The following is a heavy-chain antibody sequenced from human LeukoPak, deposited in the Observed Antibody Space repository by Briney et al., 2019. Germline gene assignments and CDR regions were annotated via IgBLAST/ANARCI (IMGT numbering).Heavy chain of an antibody. J-gene: IGHJ4*02. CDR3: ARGGYSYVLEYYFDY. D-gene: IGHD5-18*01. CDR1: GGSISSSSYY. V-gene: IGHV4-61*02. Sequence: SETLSLTCTVSGGSISSSSYYWSWIRQPAGKGLEWIGRIYTSGSTNYNPSLKSRVTISVDTSKNQFSLKLSSVTAADTAVYYCARGGYSYVLEYYFDYWGQGTLVTVSS. CDR2: IYTSGST.